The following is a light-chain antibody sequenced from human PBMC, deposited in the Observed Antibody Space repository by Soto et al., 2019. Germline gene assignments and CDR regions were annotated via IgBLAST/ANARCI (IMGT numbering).Light chain of an antibody. V-gene: IGKV3-11*01. CDR2: DVS. Sequence: EIVLTQSPATMSVSPGDRATLSCRASEIIGNFLVWYQQKRGQPPRLLIYDVSSRATGIPARFSGSGSGTDFTLTISSLEPEDFAVYFCQQGTFGQGTKVDIK. CDR3: QQGT. J-gene: IGKJ1*01. CDR1: EIIGNF.